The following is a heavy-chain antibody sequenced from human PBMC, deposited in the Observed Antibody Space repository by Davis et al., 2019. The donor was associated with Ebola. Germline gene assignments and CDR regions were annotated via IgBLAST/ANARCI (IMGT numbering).Heavy chain of an antibody. V-gene: IGHV4-59*12. CDR2: IYFSGST. CDR1: GGSISGYY. J-gene: IGHJ4*02. D-gene: IGHD6-13*01. Sequence: MPSETLSLTCTVSGGSISGYYWSWIRQPPGKALEWIGYIYFSGSTNYNPSLKRRVTISVDTSKNQFSLNLSSVTAADTAVYYCARDVLTAGPDDYWGQGTLVTVSS. CDR3: ARDVLTAGPDDY.